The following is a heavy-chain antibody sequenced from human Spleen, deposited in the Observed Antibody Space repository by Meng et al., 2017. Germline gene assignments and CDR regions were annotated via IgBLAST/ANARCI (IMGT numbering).Heavy chain of an antibody. CDR1: GGTFSSYA. D-gene: IGHD3-10*01. V-gene: IGHV1-69*05. J-gene: IGHJ5*02. CDR3: ARYYGSGSYYNPKNWFDP. CDR2: IIPIFGTA. Sequence: SVKVSCKASGGTFSSYAISWVRQAPGQGLEWMGGIIPIFGTANYAQKFQGRVTITTDESTSTAYMKLSSLRSEDTAVYYCARYYGSGSYYNPKNWFDPWGQGTLVTVSS.